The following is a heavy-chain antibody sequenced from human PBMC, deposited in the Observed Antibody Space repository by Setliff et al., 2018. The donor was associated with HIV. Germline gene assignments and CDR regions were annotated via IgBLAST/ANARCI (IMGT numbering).Heavy chain of an antibody. CDR2: IIPIFGTA. CDR3: ARAPIVGGGAFDI. CDR1: GGTFSSYA. D-gene: IGHD1-26*01. V-gene: IGHV1-69*05. J-gene: IGHJ3*02. Sequence: GASVMVSCKASGGTFSSYAISWVRQAPGQGLEWMGGIIPIFGTANYAQKFQGRVTITTDESTSTAYMELSSLRSEDTAVYYCARAPIVGGGAFDIWGQGTMVTVSS.